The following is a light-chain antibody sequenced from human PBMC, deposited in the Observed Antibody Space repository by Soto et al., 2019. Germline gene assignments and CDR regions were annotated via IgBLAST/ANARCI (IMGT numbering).Light chain of an antibody. Sequence: EIVLTQSPGTLSLSLGERATLSCRASVSVSSGRLAWYQQRPGQAPRLLIYGASNRATGISDRFSGSGSGTDFTLTISRLEPEDFAVYYCQQYDSSLFFGGGTKVEIK. CDR1: VSVSSGR. CDR3: QQYDSSLF. V-gene: IGKV3-20*01. J-gene: IGKJ4*01. CDR2: GAS.